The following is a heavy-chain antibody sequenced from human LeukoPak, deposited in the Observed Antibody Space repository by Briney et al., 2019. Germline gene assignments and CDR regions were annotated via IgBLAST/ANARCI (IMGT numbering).Heavy chain of an antibody. J-gene: IGHJ4*02. CDR1: GFNFSDYE. CDR3: ARGGTVTYYFDH. CDR2: TSTGGRTV. V-gene: IGHV3-48*03. Sequence: AGGSLRLSCAASGFNFSDYEMNWLRQASGKGLEWLSYTSTGGRTVKYADSVKGRFTISRDNARSSLYPQMTNLRVEDTAVYFCARGGTVTYYFDHWGQGILVAVSS. D-gene: IGHD4-17*01.